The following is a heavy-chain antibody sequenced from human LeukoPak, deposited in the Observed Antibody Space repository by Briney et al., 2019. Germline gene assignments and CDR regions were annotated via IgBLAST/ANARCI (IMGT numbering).Heavy chain of an antibody. CDR1: GGSISGNSYY. V-gene: IGHV4-39*07. J-gene: IGHJ4*02. Sequence: PSETLSLTCTVSGGSISGNSYYWGWIRQPPGKGLEWIGEINYSGTTNYNPSLKSRVTISVDTSKNQFSLKLNSVTAADTAVYFCARTTGWYYFDYWAQGTLVTVSS. D-gene: IGHD6-19*01. CDR3: ARTTGWYYFDY. CDR2: INYSGTT.